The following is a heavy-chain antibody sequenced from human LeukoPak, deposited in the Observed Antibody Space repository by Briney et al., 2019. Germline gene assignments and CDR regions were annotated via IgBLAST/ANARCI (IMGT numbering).Heavy chain of an antibody. V-gene: IGHV3-30*02. CDR1: GFTFSSYG. CDR3: AKGGGYEANYYYYYLDV. D-gene: IGHD5-12*01. J-gene: IGHJ6*03. CDR2: IRYDGSNK. Sequence: PGGSLRLSCAASGFTFSSYGMYWVRQAPGKGLEWVAFIRYDGSNKYYADSVKGRFTFSRDNSKNTLYLQMKSLKAEDTAVYYCAKGGGYEANYYYYYLDVWGKGTTVTISS.